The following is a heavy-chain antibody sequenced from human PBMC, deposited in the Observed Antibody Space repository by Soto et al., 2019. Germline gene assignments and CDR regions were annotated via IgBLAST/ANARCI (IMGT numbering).Heavy chain of an antibody. D-gene: IGHD3-9*01. CDR2: IYYTGTT. Sequence: SETLSLTCTVSGGSISSSSYYWGWIRQPPGKGLEWIGNIYYTGTTYYNPSLNSGVTISVDTSKNQFSLKLSSVTAADTAVYYYARHLIRYFVWLLLDYWGQGTLVTVSS. CDR1: GGSISSSSYY. CDR3: ARHLIRYFVWLLLDY. J-gene: IGHJ4*02. V-gene: IGHV4-39*01.